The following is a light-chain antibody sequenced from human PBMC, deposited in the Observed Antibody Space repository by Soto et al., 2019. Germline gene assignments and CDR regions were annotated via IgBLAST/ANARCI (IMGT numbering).Light chain of an antibody. CDR3: QHYGGSPLIT. CDR1: LSVSNNY. CDR2: GAS. V-gene: IGKV3-20*01. Sequence: IVLTQSPGSLSLSPGEGATLSCRASLSVSNNYLAWYQQKPGQALRLLIYGASTRATCIPDRFSGSGSGTDFTLSISRLDPEDSAVYFCQHYGGSPLITFGQGTRLEIK. J-gene: IGKJ5*01.